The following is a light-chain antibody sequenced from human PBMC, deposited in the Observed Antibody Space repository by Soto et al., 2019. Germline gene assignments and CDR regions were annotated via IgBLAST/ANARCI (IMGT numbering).Light chain of an antibody. CDR1: QSISTW. Sequence: DIPMTQSPSTLSASVGDRVTITCRASQSISTWLAWYQQKPGKPPNLLISKASNLESGVPSRFSGSGSGTEFTLTISTLQPDDFATYFCEQYDTYSWTFGQGTKVEIK. V-gene: IGKV1-5*03. CDR2: KAS. J-gene: IGKJ1*01. CDR3: EQYDTYSWT.